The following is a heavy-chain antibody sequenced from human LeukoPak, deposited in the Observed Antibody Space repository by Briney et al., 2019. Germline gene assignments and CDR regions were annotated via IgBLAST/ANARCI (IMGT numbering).Heavy chain of an antibody. CDR1: GYNFNRYT. J-gene: IGHJ4*02. D-gene: IGHD5-18*01. V-gene: IGHV1-18*01. Sequence: ASVKFSCKTSGYNFNRYTITWVRQAPGQGLEWMGWVSTSNGDTSYADKFQGGVTMTTETVTKTAYMELRRLRSGDTAMYFCARLSDTSMVTPGFDSWGQGTLVTVSS. CDR2: VSTSNGDT. CDR3: ARLSDTSMVTPGFDS.